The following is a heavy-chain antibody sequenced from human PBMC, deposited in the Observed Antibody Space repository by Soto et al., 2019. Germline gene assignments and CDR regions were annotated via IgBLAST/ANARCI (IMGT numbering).Heavy chain of an antibody. CDR2: LTGSSSNI. CDR3: ANGRASYGPLTHDY. CDR1: GFSFRNYA. V-gene: IGHV3-23*01. Sequence: EVQLLESGGGLVQPGGSLRLSCAASGFSFRNYAMSWVRQAPGKWLGGISTLTGSSSNIYYADSVKGRFAISRDNSSKTLYLQMNSLTAEDTAVYYCANGRASYGPLTHDYWGQGTLVTVSS. J-gene: IGHJ4*02. D-gene: IGHD5-18*01.